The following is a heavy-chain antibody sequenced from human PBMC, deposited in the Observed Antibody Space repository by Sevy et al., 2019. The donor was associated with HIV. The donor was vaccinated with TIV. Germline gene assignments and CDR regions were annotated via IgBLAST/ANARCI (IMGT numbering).Heavy chain of an antibody. V-gene: IGHV1-2*04. J-gene: IGHJ6*02. Sequence: ASVKVSCKASGYTFTGYYMHWVRQAPGQGLEWMGWINPNSGGTNYAQKFQGWVTMTRDTSISTAYMELSRLRSDDTAVYYCARGYSSSWYRTYYYGMDVWGQGTTVTVSS. D-gene: IGHD6-13*01. CDR2: INPNSGGT. CDR3: ARGYSSSWYRTYYYGMDV. CDR1: GYTFTGYY.